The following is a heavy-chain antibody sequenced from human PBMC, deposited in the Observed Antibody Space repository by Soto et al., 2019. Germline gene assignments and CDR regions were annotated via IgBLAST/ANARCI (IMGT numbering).Heavy chain of an antibody. D-gene: IGHD5-12*01. CDR1: GFTFSSYA. CDR2: ISGSGGST. V-gene: IGHV3-23*01. Sequence: GSLRLSCAASGFTFSSYAMSWVRQAPGKGLEWVSAISGSGGSTYYADSVKGRFTISRDNSKNTLYLQMNSLRAEDTAVYYCAKDRFESSGYVFDAFDIWGQGTMVTVSS. J-gene: IGHJ3*02. CDR3: AKDRFESSGYVFDAFDI.